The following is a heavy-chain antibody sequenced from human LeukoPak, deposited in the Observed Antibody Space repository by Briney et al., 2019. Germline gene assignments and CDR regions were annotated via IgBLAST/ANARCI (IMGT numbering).Heavy chain of an antibody. V-gene: IGHV4-34*01. J-gene: IGHJ6*03. CDR1: GGSFRGYY. CDR3: ARGDPKTVVQGVLGIKYHYYYMDV. CDR2: VNHSGDT. D-gene: IGHD3-10*01. Sequence: PSETLSLICAVYGGSFRGYYWSWIRQPQGKGLEWIGEVNHSGDTNYNPSLKSRVTISVDTSKNQFSLKLSSVTAADTSVYYCARGDPKTVVQGVLGIKYHYYYMDVWGKGTTVTVSS.